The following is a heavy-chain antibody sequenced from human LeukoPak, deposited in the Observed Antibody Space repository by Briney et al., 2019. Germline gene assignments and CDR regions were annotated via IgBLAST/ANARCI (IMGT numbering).Heavy chain of an antibody. V-gene: IGHV3-21*01. Sequence: GGSLRLSCAASEFTFSSYNMNWVRQAPGKGLEWVSSISSSSKYIYYADSVKGRFTVSRDNAKNSLYLQMNSLRAEDTAMYYCAGEPFWSGYYSNLHFDYWGQGTLVTVSS. CDR1: EFTFSSYN. CDR2: ISSSSKYI. J-gene: IGHJ4*02. D-gene: IGHD3-3*01. CDR3: AGEPFWSGYYSNLHFDY.